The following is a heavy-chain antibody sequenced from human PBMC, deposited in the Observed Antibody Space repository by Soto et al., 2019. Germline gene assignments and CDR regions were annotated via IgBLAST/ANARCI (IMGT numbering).Heavy chain of an antibody. CDR3: AKGGAKPIDY. Sequence: EVQLVESGGGLVQPGGSLRLSCAASGFTFSNNRMHWVRQAPGKGLVWVSRINIDGSFTSYADSVKGRFTISRDNAKNTVYLQMNSLRVEDTAVYYCAKGGAKPIDYWGQGTLVTVSS. V-gene: IGHV3-74*01. D-gene: IGHD2-21*01. J-gene: IGHJ4*02. CDR2: INIDGSFT. CDR1: GFTFSNNR.